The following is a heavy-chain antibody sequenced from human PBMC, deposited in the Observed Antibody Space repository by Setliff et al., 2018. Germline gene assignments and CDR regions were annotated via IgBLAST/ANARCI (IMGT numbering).Heavy chain of an antibody. CDR3: ARGKLQRPPGGAFDI. V-gene: IGHV1-18*01. D-gene: IGHD1-1*01. CDR1: GHTFTSYT. Sequence: ASVKVSCKASGHTFTSYTFSWVRQAPGQGLEWMGWISAYNGNMNYAEKVQGRVTMTTDTFTRTVYMELRSLRPGDTAIYYCARGKLQRPPGGAFDIWGQGTMVTV. CDR2: ISAYNGNM. J-gene: IGHJ3*02.